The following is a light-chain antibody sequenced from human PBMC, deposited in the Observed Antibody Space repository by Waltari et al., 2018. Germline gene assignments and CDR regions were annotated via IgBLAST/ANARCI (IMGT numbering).Light chain of an antibody. Sequence: DIQMTQSPSSLSVSVGDRVILTCRTSQSISASLNWYHQKPGKAPKLLIFGTSTLHVGVPSRFTGSGSGTVFSLTITDLQSEDFGTYYCQQNFVSPGVTFGPGTTLNV. V-gene: IGKV1-39*01. CDR2: GTS. CDR1: QSISAS. J-gene: IGKJ3*01. CDR3: QQNFVSPGVT.